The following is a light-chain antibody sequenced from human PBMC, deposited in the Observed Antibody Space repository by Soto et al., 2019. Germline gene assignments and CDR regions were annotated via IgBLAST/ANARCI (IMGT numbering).Light chain of an antibody. J-gene: IGKJ5*01. Sequence: EIVMTQSPATLSVSPGERATLSCRASQSVSTNLAWYQQKPGQSPRLLIYGTSTRATGVPARFSGGGSGTEFTLTISSLQSEDFAVYYCQQYNNWPPTFGQGTRLEI. V-gene: IGKV3-15*01. CDR2: GTS. CDR3: QQYNNWPPT. CDR1: QSVSTN.